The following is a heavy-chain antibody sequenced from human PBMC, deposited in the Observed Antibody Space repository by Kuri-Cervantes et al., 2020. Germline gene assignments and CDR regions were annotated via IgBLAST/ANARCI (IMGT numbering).Heavy chain of an antibody. D-gene: IGHD1-20*01. J-gene: IGHJ6*02. V-gene: IGHV1-2*02. CDR1: GYTFTGYY. Sequence: ASVKVSCKASGYTFTGYYMHWVRLAPGQGLEWMGWINPNSGGTNYAQKFQGRVTMTRDTSISTAYMELSRLRSDDTAVYYCARILTGTTASYYYGMDVWGQGTTVTVSS. CDR2: INPNSGGT. CDR3: ARILTGTTASYYYGMDV.